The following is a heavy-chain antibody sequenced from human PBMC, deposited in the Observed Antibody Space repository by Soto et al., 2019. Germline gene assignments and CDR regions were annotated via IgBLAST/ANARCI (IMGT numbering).Heavy chain of an antibody. Sequence: QLQLQESGPGLVKPSETLSLTCTVSGGSISSSSYYWGWIRQPPGKGLEWIGSIYYSGSTYYNPSLKSRVTISVDTSKNQFSLKLSSVTAADTAVYYCASYGGYYDYGDYAFDYWGQGTLVTVSS. CDR2: IYYSGST. D-gene: IGHD4-17*01. CDR1: GGSISSSSYY. J-gene: IGHJ4*02. V-gene: IGHV4-39*01. CDR3: ASYGGYYDYGDYAFDY.